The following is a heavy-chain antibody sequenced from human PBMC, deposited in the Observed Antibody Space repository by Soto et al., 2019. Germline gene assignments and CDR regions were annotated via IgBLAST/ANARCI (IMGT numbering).Heavy chain of an antibody. V-gene: IGHV1-69*01. CDR1: RDTFNKYA. Sequence: QVQLVQSGAEVKKPGSSVKVSCKTSRDTFNKYAFNWVRQAPGQGLEWMGWIIPIFSSRNYAEKFQGRVTITADDSTSTAYMELRSLRFEDTAVYYCARGETYRGVGGHGTTVTVSS. CDR3: ARGETYRGV. D-gene: IGHD3-16*02. J-gene: IGHJ6*02. CDR2: IIPIFSSR.